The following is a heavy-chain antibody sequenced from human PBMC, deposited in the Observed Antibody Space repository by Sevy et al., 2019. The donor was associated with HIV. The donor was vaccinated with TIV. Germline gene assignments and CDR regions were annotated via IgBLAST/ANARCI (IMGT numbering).Heavy chain of an antibody. D-gene: IGHD3-22*01. CDR1: GFIVSSNY. CDR3: AIGLYYYDTNDAFDI. Sequence: GGSLRLSCAASGFIVSSNYMNWVRQAPGKGLEWVSLIYSGGGTSYADSVKGRFTISRDNSKNTLYLQMNSLRAEDTAVYYCAIGLYYYDTNDAFDIWGQGTMVTVSS. J-gene: IGHJ3*02. CDR2: IYSGGGT. V-gene: IGHV3-53*01.